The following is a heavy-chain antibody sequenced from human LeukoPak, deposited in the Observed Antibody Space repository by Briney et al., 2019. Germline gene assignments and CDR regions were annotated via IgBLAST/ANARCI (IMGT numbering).Heavy chain of an antibody. J-gene: IGHJ4*02. CDR1: GFTFSSYA. V-gene: IGHV3-30*04. Sequence: KSGGSLRLSCAASGFTFSSYAMHWVRQAPGKGLEWVAVISYDGSNKYYADSVKGRFTISRDNSKNTLYLQMNSLRAEDTAVYYCAKDPLDYWGQGTLVTVSS. CDR2: ISYDGSNK. CDR3: AKDPLDY.